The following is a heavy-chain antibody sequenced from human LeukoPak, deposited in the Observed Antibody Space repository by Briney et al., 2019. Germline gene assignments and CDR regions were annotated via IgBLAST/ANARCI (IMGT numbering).Heavy chain of an antibody. CDR1: GYTFTSYG. Sequence: ASVTVSCTASGYTFTSYGISWVRQAPGQGLEWMGWISAYNGNTNYAQKLQGRVTMTTDTSTSTAYMELRSLRSDDTAVYYCARVIGCSGGSCYAPGDYWGQGTLVTVSS. CDR3: ARVIGCSGGSCYAPGDY. CDR2: ISAYNGNT. D-gene: IGHD2-15*01. J-gene: IGHJ4*02. V-gene: IGHV1-18*01.